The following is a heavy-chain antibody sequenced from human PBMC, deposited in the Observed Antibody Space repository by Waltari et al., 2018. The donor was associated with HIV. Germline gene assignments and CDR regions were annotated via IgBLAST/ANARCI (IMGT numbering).Heavy chain of an antibody. V-gene: IGHV1-69*01. Sequence: QVLLVQSGAEVKKPGSSVKVSCKTSGGTLRNNVITWVRQAPGQGLEWMGGCIPVFGTADYAKKYRDRVTITADESTTTVYMEVSSLRPDDTAVYYCARDEGLTLGAAGDAFDIWGQGTVVTVSS. D-gene: IGHD1-26*01. CDR3: ARDEGLTLGAAGDAFDI. CDR2: CIPVFGTA. CDR1: GGTLRNNV. J-gene: IGHJ3*02.